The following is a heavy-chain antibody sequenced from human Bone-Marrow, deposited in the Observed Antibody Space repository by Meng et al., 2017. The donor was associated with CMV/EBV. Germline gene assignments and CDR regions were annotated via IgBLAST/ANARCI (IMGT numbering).Heavy chain of an antibody. D-gene: IGHD3-3*01. V-gene: IGHV1-45*02. CDR1: GYTFTYRY. CDR3: ATSGRITIFGVVIISDYYGMDV. CDR2: ITPFNGNT. Sequence: SVKVSCKDSGYTFTYRYLHWVRQAPGQAHEWMGWITPFNGNTNYAQKFQDRVTITRDRSMSTAYMELSSPRSEDTAMYYCATSGRITIFGVVIISDYYGMDVWGQGTTVTVSS. J-gene: IGHJ6*02.